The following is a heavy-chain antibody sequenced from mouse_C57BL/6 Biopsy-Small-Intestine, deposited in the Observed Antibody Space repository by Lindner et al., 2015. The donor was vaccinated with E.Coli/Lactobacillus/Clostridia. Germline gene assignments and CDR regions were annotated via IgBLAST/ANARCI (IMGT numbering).Heavy chain of an antibody. CDR2: VNPSGGAT. D-gene: IGHD2-13*01. V-gene: IGHV1S61*01. J-gene: IGHJ4*01. Sequence: SVKVSCKTSGYTFSTYYIHWMRQAPGQGLEWMGIVNPSGGATTYAQKFQGRVTMTRDTSTSTIYMELSSLKSEDTAIFYCAREKYHVDSDYGDLRGGGFDYWGQGTPVTISS. CDR3: AREKYHVDSDYGDLRGGGFDY. CDR1: GYTFSTYY.